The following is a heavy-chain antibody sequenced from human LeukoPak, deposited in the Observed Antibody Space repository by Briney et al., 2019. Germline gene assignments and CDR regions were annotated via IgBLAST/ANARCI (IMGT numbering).Heavy chain of an antibody. CDR3: AVCSGGSCYSVGFDP. V-gene: IGHV5-51*01. Sequence: GESLKISCKGSGYSFTTYWIGWVRQMPGKGLEWMGIIYPGDSDTRYSPSFQGQVTISADKSISTAYLQWSSLKASDTAMYYCAVCSGGSCYSVGFDPWGQGTLVTASS. D-gene: IGHD2-15*01. CDR2: IYPGDSDT. CDR1: GYSFTTYW. J-gene: IGHJ5*02.